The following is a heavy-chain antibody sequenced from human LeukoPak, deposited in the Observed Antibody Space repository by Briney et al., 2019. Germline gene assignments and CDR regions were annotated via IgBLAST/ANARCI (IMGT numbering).Heavy chain of an antibody. V-gene: IGHV3-30*02. CDR1: GFTFSSYG. CDR3: AKDGSGYEFNYFDY. CDR2: IRYDGSNK. J-gene: IGHJ4*02. D-gene: IGHD5-12*01. Sequence: GGSLRLSCAASGFTFSSYGMHWVRQAPGKGLEWVAFIRYDGSNKYYADSVKGRFTISRDNSKNTLYLQMNSLRAEDTAVYYCAKDGSGYEFNYFDYWGQGTLVTVSS.